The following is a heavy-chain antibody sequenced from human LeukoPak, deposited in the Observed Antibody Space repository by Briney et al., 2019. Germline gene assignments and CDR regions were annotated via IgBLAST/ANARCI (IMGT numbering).Heavy chain of an antibody. CDR3: ARERGYYDSSGQNYYYYYMDV. CDR2: ISSSSSTI. V-gene: IGHV3-48*01. Sequence: GGSLRLSCAASGFTFSSYSMNWVRQAPGKGLEWVSYISSSSSTIYYADSVKGRFTISRDNAKSSLYLQMNSLRAEDTAVYYCARERGYYDSSGQNYYYYYMDVWGKGTTVTVSS. CDR1: GFTFSSYS. D-gene: IGHD3-22*01. J-gene: IGHJ6*03.